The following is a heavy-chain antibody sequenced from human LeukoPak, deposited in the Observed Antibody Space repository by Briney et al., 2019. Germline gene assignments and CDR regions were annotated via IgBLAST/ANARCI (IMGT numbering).Heavy chain of an antibody. D-gene: IGHD1-26*01. Sequence: PGGSLRLSCAASGFILSTYSMTWVLQAPGKGLEWVSSISPSSSYIFYVDSVKGRFTISRDNAKNSLYLQMNSLRADDTAIYYCTRDTIGSLDYWGQGILVTVAS. CDR3: TRDTIGSLDY. CDR1: GFILSTYS. J-gene: IGHJ4*02. V-gene: IGHV3-21*01. CDR2: ISPSSSYI.